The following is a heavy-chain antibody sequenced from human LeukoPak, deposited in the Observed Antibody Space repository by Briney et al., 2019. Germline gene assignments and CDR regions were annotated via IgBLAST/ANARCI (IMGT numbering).Heavy chain of an antibody. V-gene: IGHV4-59*08. Sequence: KPSETLSLTCTVSGASISNFYWSWIRQAPGQGLEWIGDMLYSGSANQKPSLMRRVTISLDNNKKQASLKLSPVTAEDTAVYYCARSDIWGSYRFLDYWGQGILVTVSS. J-gene: IGHJ4*01. CDR1: GASISNFY. CDR3: ARSDIWGSYRFLDY. CDR2: MLYSGSA. D-gene: IGHD3-16*02.